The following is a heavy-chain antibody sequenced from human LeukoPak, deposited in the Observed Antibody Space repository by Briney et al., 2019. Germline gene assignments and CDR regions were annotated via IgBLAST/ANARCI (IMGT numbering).Heavy chain of an antibody. CDR3: AKTSIVGAT. V-gene: IGHV3-30*18. J-gene: IGHJ4*02. CDR1: GFTFSSYG. D-gene: IGHD1-26*01. Sequence: GGSLRLSCAASGFTFSSYGMHWVRQAPGKGLEWVAVISYVGSNKYYADSVKGRFTISRDNSKNTLYLQMNSLRAEDTAVYYCAKTSIVGATWGQGTLVTVSS. CDR2: ISYVGSNK.